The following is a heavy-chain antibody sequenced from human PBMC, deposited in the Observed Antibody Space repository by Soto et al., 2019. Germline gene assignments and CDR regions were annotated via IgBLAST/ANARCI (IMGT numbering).Heavy chain of an antibody. D-gene: IGHD3-22*01. V-gene: IGHV1-69*12. CDR1: GGTFSSYA. J-gene: IGHJ5*02. Sequence: QVQLVQSGAEVKKPGSSVKVSCKASGGTFSSYAISWVRQAPGQGLEWMGVIIPIFGTANYAQKFQGRVTITADDSTSTAYMELSSLRSEDTAVYYCASRTESSGYRLTRNNWFDPWGQGTLVTVSS. CDR2: IIPIFGTA. CDR3: ASRTESSGYRLTRNNWFDP.